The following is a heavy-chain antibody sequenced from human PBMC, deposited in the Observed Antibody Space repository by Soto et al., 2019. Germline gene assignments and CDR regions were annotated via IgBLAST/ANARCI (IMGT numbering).Heavy chain of an antibody. D-gene: IGHD6-25*01. CDR1: GGTFSTSA. CDR2: IMPIFRTP. J-gene: IGHJ6*02. CDR3: ARDKDRQQLSGNYYYKLGL. Sequence: QVQLEQSGAEVKKPGSSVKVSCKASGGTFSTSAISWVRQAPGQGLEWMGGIMPIFRTPDYAQKFQGRVNNTADEVTSTGSMELKGPRSADTAGYYCARDKDRQQLSGNYYYKLGLWGQGTTVTVSS. V-gene: IGHV1-69*13.